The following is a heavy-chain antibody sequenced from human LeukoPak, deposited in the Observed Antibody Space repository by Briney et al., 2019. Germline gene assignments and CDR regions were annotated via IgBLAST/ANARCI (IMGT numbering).Heavy chain of an antibody. D-gene: IGHD1-26*01. CDR1: GGSISSTNYY. CDR2: IYYSGST. CDR3: ARQTNSGSYWTPTPAFDY. V-gene: IGHV4-39*01. Sequence: SETLSLTCSVSGGSISSTNYYWGWIRQPPGKGLEWIGSIYYSGSTYYNPSLKSRVTISVDTSKNQFSLKLSSVTAADTAVYYCARQTNSGSYWTPTPAFDYWGQGTLVTVSS. J-gene: IGHJ4*02.